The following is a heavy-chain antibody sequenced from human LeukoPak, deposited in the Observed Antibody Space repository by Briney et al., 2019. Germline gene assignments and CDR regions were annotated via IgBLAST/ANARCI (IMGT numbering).Heavy chain of an antibody. D-gene: IGHD3-3*01. CDR2: IYTSGST. V-gene: IGHV4-4*07. Sequence: TSETLSLTCTVSGGSISSYYWSWIRQPAGKGLEWIGRIYTSGSTNYNPSLKSRVTMSVDTSKNQFSLKLSSVTAADTAVYYCAREGAYYDFWSGYSNYYYYGMDVWGQGTTVTVSS. CDR1: GGSISSYY. CDR3: AREGAYYDFWSGYSNYYYYGMDV. J-gene: IGHJ6*02.